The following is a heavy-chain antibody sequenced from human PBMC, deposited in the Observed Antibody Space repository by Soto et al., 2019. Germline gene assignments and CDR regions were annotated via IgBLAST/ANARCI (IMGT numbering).Heavy chain of an antibody. CDR3: VSGYPWVGFAY. J-gene: IGHJ4*02. CDR2: IHHGRGV. Sequence: SETLSLTCAFSDASIGTTLWWSWVRRPPGRGLEWIGEIHHGRGVTYNPSLKSRVTISVDTSKNQVSLKLSSVTAADTAVYICVSGYPWVGFAYWGQGTLVTVSS. CDR1: DASIGTTLW. V-gene: IGHV4-4*02. D-gene: IGHD5-18*01.